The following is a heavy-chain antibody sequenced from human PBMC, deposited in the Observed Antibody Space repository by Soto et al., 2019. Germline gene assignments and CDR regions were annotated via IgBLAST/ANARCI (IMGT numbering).Heavy chain of an antibody. D-gene: IGHD6-13*01. J-gene: IGHJ5*02. Sequence: SLKVSCKAPGGTFSSYAISWVRQAPGQGLEWMGGIIPIFGTANYAQNFQGRVTIDRDTSASTVNMELSSLTSDDTAVYYCARAANCSSSTGCYSQWFAPWGQGTQVTVT. CDR3: ARAANCSSSTGCYSQWFAP. CDR1: GGTFSSYA. V-gene: IGHV1-69*05. CDR2: IIPIFGTA.